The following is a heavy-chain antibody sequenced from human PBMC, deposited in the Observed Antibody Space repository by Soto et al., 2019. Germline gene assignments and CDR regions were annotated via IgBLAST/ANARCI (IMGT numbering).Heavy chain of an antibody. J-gene: IGHJ6*02. V-gene: IGHV4-61*01. D-gene: IGHD2-15*01. CDR3: ARGVVVVAATYYYYGMDV. CDR1: GDSLSSPTYY. CDR2: IYYSGRT. Sequence: PSETLSLTCTVSGDSLSSPTYYWTWIRQPPGKGLEWIAHIYYSGRTIYNPSLQSRVAISVDTSKNQFYLELNSVTAADTAVYYCARGVVVVAATYYYYGMDVWGQGTTVTVSS.